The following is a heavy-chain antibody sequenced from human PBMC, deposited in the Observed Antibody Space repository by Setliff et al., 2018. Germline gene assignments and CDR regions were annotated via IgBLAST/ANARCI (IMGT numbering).Heavy chain of an antibody. CDR2: INNYNGNT. CDR3: ARDSDYGDYYYMDV. CDR1: GYTFISYG. Sequence: RASVKVSCKTSGYTFISYGISWVRQAPGQGLEWMGWINNYNGNTDYAQNIQGRVTMTTDTSTSTAYMELRSLRSEDTAVYYCARDSDYGDYYYMDVWGQGTTVTVSS. J-gene: IGHJ6*03. V-gene: IGHV1-18*01. D-gene: IGHD4-17*01.